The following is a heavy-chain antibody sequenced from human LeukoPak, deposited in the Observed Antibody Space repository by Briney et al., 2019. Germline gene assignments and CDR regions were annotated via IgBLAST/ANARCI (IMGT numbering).Heavy chain of an antibody. CDR2: INPSGST. D-gene: IGHD3-22*01. V-gene: IGHV4-34*01. CDR3: ARGRQEISMILVVMTGVSYYLDV. CDR1: GGSFSGYY. Sequence: KPSETLSLTCAVYGGSFSGYYWTWIRQSPGKGLEWIGEINPSGSTYYSPSLKNRLTIARGRSKNQFSMRLSSVTAADTAVYYCARGRQEISMILVVMTGVSYYLDVWGIGTTVTVS. J-gene: IGHJ6*03.